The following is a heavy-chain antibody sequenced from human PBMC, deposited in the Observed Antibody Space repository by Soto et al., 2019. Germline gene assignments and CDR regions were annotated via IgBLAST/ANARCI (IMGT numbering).Heavy chain of an antibody. V-gene: IGHV4-59*08. D-gene: IGHD6-13*01. CDR2: IYYSGST. J-gene: IGHJ4*02. CDR1: GGSISSYY. Sequence: QVQLQESGPGLVKPSETLSLTCTVSGGSISSYYWSWIRQPPGKGLEWIGYIYYSGSTNYNPSLKSRVTISVATSKNQFARKLSSGTAADTAVYYCARRYGSSFDYWGQGTLVTVSS. CDR3: ARRYGSSFDY.